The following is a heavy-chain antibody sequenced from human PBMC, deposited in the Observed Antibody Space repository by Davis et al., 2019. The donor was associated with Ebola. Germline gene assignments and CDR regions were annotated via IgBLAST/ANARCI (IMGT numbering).Heavy chain of an antibody. CDR3: AGGASYPGF. J-gene: IGHJ4*02. V-gene: IGHV3-7*03. CDR2: VKEDGSEK. D-gene: IGHD2-2*01. CDR1: GFTFSNYW. Sequence: GESLKISCAASGFTFSNYWMSWVRQAPGKGLEWVASVKEDGSEKHYVDSVEGRFTISRDNAENSLYLQMNSLRSEDTAVYFCAGGASYPGFWGQGTLVTVSS.